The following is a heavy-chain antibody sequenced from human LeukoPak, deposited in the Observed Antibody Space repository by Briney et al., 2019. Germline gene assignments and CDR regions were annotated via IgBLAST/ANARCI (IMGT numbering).Heavy chain of an antibody. CDR2: ISYDGSNK. J-gene: IGHJ5*02. Sequence: GGSLRLSCAASGFTFSSYSMNWVRQAPGKGLEWVAVISYDGSNKYYADSVKGRFTISRDNSKNTLYLQMNSLRAEDTAVYYCARGNQGAGFDPWGQGTLVTVSS. V-gene: IGHV3-30*03. D-gene: IGHD1-14*01. CDR1: GFTFSSYS. CDR3: ARGNQGAGFDP.